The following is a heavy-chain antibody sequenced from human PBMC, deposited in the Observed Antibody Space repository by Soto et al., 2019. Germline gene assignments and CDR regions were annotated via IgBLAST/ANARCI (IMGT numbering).Heavy chain of an antibody. CDR3: ARSFGRYYHRTTEYFQH. D-gene: IGHD3-22*01. CDR1: GASVSSGSYY. Sequence: PSETLSLTFTVSGASVSSGSYYWSWIRQPPGKGLEWIGYIYYSGSTNYNPSLKSRVTISVDTSKNQFSLKLSSVTAADTAVYYCARSFGRYYHRTTEYFQHWGQGTLVTVS. CDR2: IYYSGST. J-gene: IGHJ1*01. V-gene: IGHV4-61*01.